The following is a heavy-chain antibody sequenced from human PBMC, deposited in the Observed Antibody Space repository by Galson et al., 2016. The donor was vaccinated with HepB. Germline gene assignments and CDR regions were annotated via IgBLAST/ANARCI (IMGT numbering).Heavy chain of an antibody. CDR2: ITSDSRNI. D-gene: IGHD5-24*01. CDR1: GLTFSRKG. CDR3: ARDGGGGYNLDY. J-gene: IGHJ4*02. V-gene: IGHV3-48*02. Sequence: SLRLSCAGSGLTFSRKGMGWVRQAPGKGLEWISYITSDSRNIYYADSVKGRFTISRDNAKNSLYLQMNSLRDEDTAVYYCARDGGGGYNLDYWGQGTLVTVSS.